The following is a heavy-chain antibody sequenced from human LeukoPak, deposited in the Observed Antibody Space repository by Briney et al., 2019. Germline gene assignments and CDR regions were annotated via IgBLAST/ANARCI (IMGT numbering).Heavy chain of an antibody. Sequence: GGSLRLSCAASGFTFSSYSMNWVPQAPGKGLEWVSYISSSGRTTYYADSVKGRFTISRDSAKNSLYLQMNSLRAEDTAVYCARSLGSGCPGRYWGQGTLVTVSS. V-gene: IGHV3-48*04. CDR3: ARSLGSGCPGRY. CDR2: ISSSGRTT. CDR1: GFTFSSYS. J-gene: IGHJ4*02. D-gene: IGHD6-19*01.